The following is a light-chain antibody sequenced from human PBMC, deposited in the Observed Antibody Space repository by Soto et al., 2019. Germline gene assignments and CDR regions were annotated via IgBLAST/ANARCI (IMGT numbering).Light chain of an antibody. V-gene: IGKV1-39*01. Sequence: DIQMTQSPSSLSASIGDRVTITCRASQSISSFLNWYQQKPGKASKLLIYAASSLQTWVPSRLSGSRSGTDFTLIISRLQPEHFATYYCQQRYRSPPYTFGQGTQLEIK. J-gene: IGKJ2*01. CDR2: AAS. CDR1: QSISSF. CDR3: QQRYRSPPYT.